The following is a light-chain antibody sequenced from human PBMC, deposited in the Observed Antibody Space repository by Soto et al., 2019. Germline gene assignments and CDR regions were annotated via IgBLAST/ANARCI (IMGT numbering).Light chain of an antibody. CDR3: QEYNSYSRYT. CDR1: QSISSW. V-gene: IGKV1-5*03. J-gene: IGKJ2*01. CDR2: TAS. Sequence: DIQMTQSPSTLSASVGDRVTITCRASQSISSWLAWYQQKPGKAPKLLIYTASSLESGVPSRFSGSGSGTEFTLTISSLQPDGFATYYCQEYNSYSRYTFGQGTKLEIK.